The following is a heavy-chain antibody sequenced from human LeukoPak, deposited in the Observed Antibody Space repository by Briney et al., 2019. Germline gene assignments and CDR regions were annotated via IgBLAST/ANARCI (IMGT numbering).Heavy chain of an antibody. CDR2: IYSGGST. CDR3: ARERATVTTVSYYYMDV. D-gene: IGHD4-17*01. V-gene: IGHV3-53*01. J-gene: IGHJ6*03. CDR1: GFTVSSNY. Sequence: GGSLRLSCAASGFTVSSNYMSWVRQAPGKGLEGVSVIYSGGSTYYADSVKGRFTISRDNSKNTLYLKMNSLRAEDTAVYYCARERATVTTVSYYYMDVWGKGTTVTVSS.